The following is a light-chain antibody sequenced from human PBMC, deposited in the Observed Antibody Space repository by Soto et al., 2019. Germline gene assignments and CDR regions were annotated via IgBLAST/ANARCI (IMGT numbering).Light chain of an antibody. J-gene: IGKJ1*01. CDR2: GAS. CDR3: QQYGSSPPLT. Sequence: EIVLTQSPGTLSLSPGERTTLSCRASQSVSSSYLAWYQQKPGQAPRLLIYGASSRATGIPDRFSGSGSGTDFTLTISRLEPEDFAVYDCQQYGSSPPLTFGQGTKVDIK. CDR1: QSVSSSY. V-gene: IGKV3-20*01.